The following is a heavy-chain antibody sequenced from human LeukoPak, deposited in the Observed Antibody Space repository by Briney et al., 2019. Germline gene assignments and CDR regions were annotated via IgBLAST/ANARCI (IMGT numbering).Heavy chain of an antibody. D-gene: IGHD2-2*01. J-gene: IGHJ4*02. CDR1: GGSFSGYY. CDR3: GRVNCSSTSCYYEIDS. V-gene: IGHV4-34*01. Sequence: SETLSLTCAVYGGSFSGYYWSWIRQPPGKGLEWIGEINHSGSTNYNPSLKSRVTISVDTSKNQFSLKLSSVTAADTAVYYCGRVNCSSTSCYYEIDSWGQGTLVTVSS. CDR2: INHSGST.